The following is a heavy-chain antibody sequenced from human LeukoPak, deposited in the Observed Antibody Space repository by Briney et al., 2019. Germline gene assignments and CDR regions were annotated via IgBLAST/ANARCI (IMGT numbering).Heavy chain of an antibody. V-gene: IGHV1-8*01. D-gene: IGHD2-2*02. J-gene: IGHJ5*02. CDR2: MNPNSGNT. Sequence: ASVKVSCKVSGYTFTSYDINWVRQATGQGLEWMGWMNPNSGNTGYAQKFQGRVTMTRNTSISTAYMELSSLRSEDTAVYYCARDLGYCSSTSCHSRFDPWGQGTLVTVSS. CDR1: GYTFTSYD. CDR3: ARDLGYCSSTSCHSRFDP.